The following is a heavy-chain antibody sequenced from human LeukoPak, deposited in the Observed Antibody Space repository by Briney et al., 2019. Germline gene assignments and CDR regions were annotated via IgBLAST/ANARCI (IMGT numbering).Heavy chain of an antibody. CDR3: ARHLGQGSGSDAFDI. V-gene: IGHV4-39*01. CDR2: IFYTGTT. J-gene: IGHJ3*02. CDR1: GGSIKSSSCY. D-gene: IGHD6-19*01. Sequence: SETLSLTCTVSGGSIKSSSCYWGWIRQPPGKGLEWIGSIFYTGTTYYNPSLKSRVTISVDTSKNQFSLKLSSVTAADTAVYYCARHLGQGSGSDAFDIWGQGTMVTVSS.